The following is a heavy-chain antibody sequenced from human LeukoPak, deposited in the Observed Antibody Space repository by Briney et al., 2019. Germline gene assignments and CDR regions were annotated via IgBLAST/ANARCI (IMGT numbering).Heavy chain of an antibody. Sequence: PGESLKISCKGSGYSFTSYWIGWVRQMPGKGLEWMGIIYPGDSDTRYSPSFQGQVTISADKSISTAYLQWSSLKASDTAMYYCARQRRSKSNYYYYMDVWGKGTTVTVSS. CDR3: ARQRRSKSNYYYYMDV. CDR2: IYPGDSDT. V-gene: IGHV5-51*01. CDR1: GYSFTSYW. J-gene: IGHJ6*03. D-gene: IGHD3-10*01.